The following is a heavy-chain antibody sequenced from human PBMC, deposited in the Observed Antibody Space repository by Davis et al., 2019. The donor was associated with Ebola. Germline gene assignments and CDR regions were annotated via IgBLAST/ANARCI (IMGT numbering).Heavy chain of an antibody. CDR1: GYTFIAYY. CDR3: ARARFVTSFVAVPTTRWFDP. J-gene: IGHJ5*02. CDR2: INPDSGGT. Sequence: ASVKVSCKASGYTFIAYYIHWVRQAPGQGLEWMGRINPDSGGTDYAQKFQGRVTMTWDTSINTAYMELSRLTSDDTAVYYCARARFVTSFVAVPTTRWFDPWGQGTLVSVSS. D-gene: IGHD2-2*01. V-gene: IGHV1-2*06.